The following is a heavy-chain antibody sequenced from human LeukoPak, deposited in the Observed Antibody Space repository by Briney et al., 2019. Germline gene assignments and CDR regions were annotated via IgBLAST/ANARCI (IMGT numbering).Heavy chain of an antibody. CDR3: ARERSGSEIFARSFDI. CDR2: IYHSGST. V-gene: IGHV4-4*02. CDR1: GGSISSYY. Sequence: SETLSLTCTVSGGSISSYYWSWVRQSPGKGLEWIGEIYHSGSTNYNPSLKSRITIPVDKSKNHFSLKLSSVTAADTAVYYCARERSGSEIFARSFDIWGQGTKVTVSS. J-gene: IGHJ3*02. D-gene: IGHD3-3*01.